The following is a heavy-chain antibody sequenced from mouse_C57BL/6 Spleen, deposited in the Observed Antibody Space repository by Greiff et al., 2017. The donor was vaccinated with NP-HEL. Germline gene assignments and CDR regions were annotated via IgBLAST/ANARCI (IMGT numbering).Heavy chain of an antibody. Sequence: VKLQESGAELVRPGASVTLSCKASGYTFTDYEMHWVKQTPVHGLEWIGAIDPETGGTAYNQKFKGKAILTADKSSSTAYMELRSLTSEDSAVYYCTRGEHYSKYWGQGTLVTVSA. CDR3: TRGEHYSKY. V-gene: IGHV1-15*01. D-gene: IGHD2-5*01. J-gene: IGHJ3*01. CDR1: GYTFTDYE. CDR2: IDPETGGT.